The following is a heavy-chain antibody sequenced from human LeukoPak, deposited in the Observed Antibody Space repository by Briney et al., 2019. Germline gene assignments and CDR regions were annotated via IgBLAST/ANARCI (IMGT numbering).Heavy chain of an antibody. CDR2: VYHSGGA. V-gene: IGHV4/OR15-8*01. D-gene: IGHD1-14*01. CDR3: AYNRNFALDN. Sequence: SETLSLTCAVSGASIASHSWWSWVRQPPGKGLEWIGEVYHSGGANYKPSLKSRVTISEDTSRNHFSLKLTSVTAADTAVYFCAYNRNFALDNWGQGTLVTVSS. CDR1: GASIASHSW. J-gene: IGHJ4*01.